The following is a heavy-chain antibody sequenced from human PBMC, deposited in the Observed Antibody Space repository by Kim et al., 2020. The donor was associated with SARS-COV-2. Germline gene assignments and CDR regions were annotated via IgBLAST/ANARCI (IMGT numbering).Heavy chain of an antibody. CDR3: ARTYFDWLGAFDI. V-gene: IGHV4-59*01. J-gene: IGHJ3*02. D-gene: IGHD3-9*01. Sequence: YTPPLESVVTISVDTSQTPFSLKLSSVTAADTAVYYCARTYFDWLGAFDIWGQGTMVTVSS.